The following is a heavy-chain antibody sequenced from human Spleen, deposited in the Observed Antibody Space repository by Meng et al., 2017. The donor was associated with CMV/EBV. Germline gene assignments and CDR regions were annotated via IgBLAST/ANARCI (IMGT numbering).Heavy chain of an antibody. CDR3: ARDWYCSGGACYSFDY. D-gene: IGHD2-15*01. CDR1: GYTFIGYS. Sequence: GYTFIGYSIHWVRQAPGQGLEWMGWIHPNSGGPKYAQTFQGRVTLTTDTSISTVYMELSGLRSDDTAVYYCARDWYCSGGACYSFDYWGQGTLVTVSS. V-gene: IGHV1-2*02. CDR2: IHPNSGGP. J-gene: IGHJ4*02.